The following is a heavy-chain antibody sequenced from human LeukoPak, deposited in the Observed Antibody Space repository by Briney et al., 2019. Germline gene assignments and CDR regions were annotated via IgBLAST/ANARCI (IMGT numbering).Heavy chain of an antibody. CDR3: ARVPLHDRNDYYHPH. CDR2: INAGNGNA. Sequence: ASVKVPCKASGYTFTDYGMHWVRQAPGQRLEWMAWINAGNGNAKYSQKFQGRVTITRDTSASTAYMELSSLRSEDTAVYYCARVPLHDRNDYYHPHWGQGTVVTVSS. J-gene: IGHJ1*01. CDR1: GYTFTDYG. V-gene: IGHV1-3*01. D-gene: IGHD3-22*01.